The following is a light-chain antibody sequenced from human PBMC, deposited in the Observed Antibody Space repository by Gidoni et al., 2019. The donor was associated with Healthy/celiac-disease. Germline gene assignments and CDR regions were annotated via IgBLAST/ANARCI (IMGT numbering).Light chain of an antibody. V-gene: IGKV3-20*01. CDR2: GAS. CDR3: QQFGSSPLFT. J-gene: IGKJ3*01. Sequence: EIVLTQSPGTLSLSPGERATLSCRASQSVSSSYLAWYQRKPGQAPRLLFYGASSRATGIPDRFSGSGSGTDFTLTISRLEPEDFAVYYCQQFGSSPLFTFGPGTKVDIK. CDR1: QSVSSSY.